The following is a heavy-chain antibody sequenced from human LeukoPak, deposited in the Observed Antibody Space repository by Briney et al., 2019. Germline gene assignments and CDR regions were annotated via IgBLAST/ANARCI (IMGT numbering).Heavy chain of an antibody. CDR2: INGDGRNI. V-gene: IGHV3-74*01. D-gene: IGHD3-22*01. J-gene: IGHJ4*02. CDR3: ARDRDYYDSSGYSLFDY. Sequence: GGSLRLSCVASGFTFSSYWMHWVRQVPRKGLVWVSRINGDGRNINYADSVRGRFTISRDNAKNTLYLQMNSLRAEDTAVYYCARDRDYYDSSGYSLFDYWGQGTLVTVS. CDR1: GFTFSSYW.